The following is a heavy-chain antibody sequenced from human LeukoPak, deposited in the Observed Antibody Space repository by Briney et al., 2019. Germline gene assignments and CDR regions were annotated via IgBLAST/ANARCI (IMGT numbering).Heavy chain of an antibody. D-gene: IGHD3-9*01. CDR1: GYTFTSYG. CDR2: INPNSGGT. J-gene: IGHJ5*02. CDR3: ARGYFDWLTWAPNWFDP. Sequence: GASVKVSCKASGYTFTSYGISWVRQAPGQGLEWMGWINPNSGGTNYAQKFQGRVTMTRDTSISTAYMELSRLRSDDTAVYYCARGYFDWLTWAPNWFDPWGQGTLVTVSS. V-gene: IGHV1-2*02.